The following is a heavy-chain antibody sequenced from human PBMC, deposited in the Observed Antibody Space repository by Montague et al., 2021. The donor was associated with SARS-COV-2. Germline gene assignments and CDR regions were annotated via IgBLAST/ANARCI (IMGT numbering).Heavy chain of an antibody. V-gene: IGHV4-39*01. CDR3: ARLKAPYCSSTSCYSASWFDP. CDR2: YSRST. Sequence: YSRSTYYNPSLKSRVTISVDTSKNQFSLKLSSVTAADTAVYYCARLKAPYCSSTSCYSASWFDPWGQGTLVTV. J-gene: IGHJ5*02. D-gene: IGHD2-2*01.